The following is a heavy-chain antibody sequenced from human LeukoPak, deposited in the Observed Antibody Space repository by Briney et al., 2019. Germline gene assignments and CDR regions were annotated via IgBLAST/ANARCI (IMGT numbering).Heavy chain of an antibody. CDR2: ISAYNGNT. CDR3: ARYTYHSSGWYLSLYYYYGMDV. Sequence: VSVKVSCKASGYTFTSYGISWVRQAPGQGLEWMGWISAYNGNTNYAQKLQGRVTMTTDTSTSTAYMELRSLRSDDTAVYYCARYTYHSSGWYLSLYYYYGMDVWGQGTAVTVSS. V-gene: IGHV1-18*01. D-gene: IGHD6-19*01. J-gene: IGHJ6*02. CDR1: GYTFTSYG.